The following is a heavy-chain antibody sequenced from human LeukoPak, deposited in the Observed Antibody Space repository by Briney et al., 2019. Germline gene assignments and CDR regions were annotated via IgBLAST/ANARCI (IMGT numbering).Heavy chain of an antibody. J-gene: IGHJ4*02. V-gene: IGHV3-74*01. CDR2: VKGDGRTT. D-gene: IGHD5-18*01. CDR1: GLTFSDFW. CDR3: ATGHSYGYDY. Sequence: GRSLRLSCAPSGLTFSDFWMHWVRQPPGRGLVWVALVKGDGRTTIYADSVKGRFTISRDNAKNTLYLQMNSLRADDSGVYYCATGHSYGYDYWGQGVLVTVSS.